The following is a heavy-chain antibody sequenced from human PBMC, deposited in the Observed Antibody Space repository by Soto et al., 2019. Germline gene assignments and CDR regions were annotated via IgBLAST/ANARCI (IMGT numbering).Heavy chain of an antibody. CDR1: GFTLSSYS. D-gene: IGHD3-10*01. V-gene: IGHV3-30-3*01. CDR3: ARGRSVSNHYDCEY. J-gene: IGHJ4*02. CDR2: MSYDGSSK. Sequence: VQLVESGGGVVQPGRSLRLSCAASGFTLSSYSMHWVRQAPGKGLDWVAAMSYDGSSKYFADSVKGRFTISRYNSKNTLSLQMHSLGAEDSAVYYCARGRSVSNHYDCEYWGQGTLVTFSS.